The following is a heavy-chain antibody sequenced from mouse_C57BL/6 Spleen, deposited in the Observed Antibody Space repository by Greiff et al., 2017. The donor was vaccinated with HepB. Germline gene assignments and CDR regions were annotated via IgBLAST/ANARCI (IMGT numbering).Heavy chain of an antibody. CDR1: GYAFSSYW. Sequence: VHLVESGAELVKPGASVKISCKASGYAFSSYWMNWVKQRPGKGLEWIGQIYPGDGDTNYNGKFKGKATLTADKSSSTAYMQLSSLTSEDSAVYFCARSSTTVLDYWGQGTTLTVSS. CDR2: IYPGDGDT. J-gene: IGHJ2*01. V-gene: IGHV1-80*01. D-gene: IGHD1-1*01. CDR3: ARSSTTVLDY.